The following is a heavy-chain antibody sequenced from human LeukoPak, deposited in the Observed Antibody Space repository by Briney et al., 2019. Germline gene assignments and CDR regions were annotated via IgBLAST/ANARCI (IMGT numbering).Heavy chain of an antibody. Sequence: SETLSLTCAVSGHSIGSGYYWAWMRQSPGNGLQLIASVYHSGHTYYNPSLLSRATISVDTSEKRFSLNLTSVTSGDTAVYYCARIRGSGSSWLFDYWGQGTLVTVSS. V-gene: IGHV4-38-2*01. CDR3: ARIRGSGSSWLFDY. CDR1: GHSIGSGYY. CDR2: VYHSGHT. J-gene: IGHJ4*02. D-gene: IGHD6-13*01.